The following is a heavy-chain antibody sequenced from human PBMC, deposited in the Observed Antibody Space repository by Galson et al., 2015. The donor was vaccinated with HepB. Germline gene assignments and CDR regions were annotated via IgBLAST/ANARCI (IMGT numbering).Heavy chain of an antibody. Sequence: SLRLSCAASGFAFSAYGMHWVRQAPGKGLEWVAFIWYDRSNKYYADTVKGRFTISRDNSKNTLYLQMNSLRAEDTAVYYCAKEGYDSSGYFLDHWGQGTLVTVAS. CDR1: GFAFSAYG. CDR3: AKEGYDSSGYFLDH. J-gene: IGHJ4*02. V-gene: IGHV3-30*02. CDR2: IWYDRSNK. D-gene: IGHD3-22*01.